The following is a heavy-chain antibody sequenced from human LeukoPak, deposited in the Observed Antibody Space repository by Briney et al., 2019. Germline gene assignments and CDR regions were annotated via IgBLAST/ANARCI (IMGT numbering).Heavy chain of an antibody. V-gene: IGHV4-34*01. D-gene: IGHD2-15*01. Sequence: SETLSLTCAVYGGSFSGYYWSWIRQPPGKGLEWIGEITHSGRTNYNPSLKSRVTISVDSSKNQFSLRLSFVTAADTAVYYCARILGYCSGGTCPEWYFDLWGRGTLVTVSS. CDR2: ITHSGRT. CDR3: ARILGYCSGGTCPEWYFDL. J-gene: IGHJ2*01. CDR1: GGSFSGYY.